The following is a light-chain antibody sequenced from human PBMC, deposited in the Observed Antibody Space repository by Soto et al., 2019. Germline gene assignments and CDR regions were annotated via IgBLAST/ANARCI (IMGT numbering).Light chain of an antibody. CDR1: ENIARH. Sequence: DIQMTQSPSSLSASVGDRITITCRASENIARHLNWYQQKPGKAPNLLIYAASNLQNGVPLRFRGGGSGTDFTLTISKLQPEDFATYYCQQSYSTLSITFGQGTRLEIK. CDR3: QQSYSTLSIT. J-gene: IGKJ5*01. CDR2: AAS. V-gene: IGKV1-39*01.